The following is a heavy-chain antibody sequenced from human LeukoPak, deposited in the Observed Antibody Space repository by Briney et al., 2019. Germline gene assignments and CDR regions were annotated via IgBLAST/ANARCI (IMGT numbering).Heavy chain of an antibody. Sequence: PGGSLKPSFATPGFTLRSHLVHWGRQTSGEGVVWVSRINSDGYSTNYADSVKGRFTISRDNAKNTLYLQMNSLRVEDTAMYYCASPYSGSYYGFDYWGQGTLVTVSS. CDR3: ASPYSGSYYGFDY. V-gene: IGHV3-74*01. D-gene: IGHD1-26*01. CDR1: GFTLRSHL. J-gene: IGHJ4*02. CDR2: INSDGYST.